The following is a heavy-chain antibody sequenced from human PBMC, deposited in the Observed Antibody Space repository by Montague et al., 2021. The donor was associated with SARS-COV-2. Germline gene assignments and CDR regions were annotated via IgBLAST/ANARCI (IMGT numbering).Heavy chain of an antibody. CDR2: IYTSGGT. CDR3: ARGRGGHYDSSGYYRTGGAFDI. Sequence: TLSLTCTVSDDSISSGTYYWSWIRQPAGKGLEWIGRIYTSGGTNYNPSLKSRVAISVDTSKNQFSLKLSSVTAADTAVYYCARGRGGHYDSSGYYRTGGAFDIWGQGTMVTVSS. D-gene: IGHD3-22*01. CDR1: DDSISSGTYY. V-gene: IGHV4-61*02. J-gene: IGHJ3*02.